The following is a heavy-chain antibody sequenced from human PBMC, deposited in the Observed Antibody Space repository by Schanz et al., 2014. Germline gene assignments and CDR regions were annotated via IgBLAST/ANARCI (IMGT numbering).Heavy chain of an antibody. Sequence: EVQLVESGGGLVQPGGSLRLSCAASGITVNSNHMSWARQAPGKGLEWVALIQIGGATFYADSVNGRFSISRDDSKNTVSLQMDSLRAEDTGVYFCAREHFFGSFYGGFDWGRGTSVSVSS. CDR3: AREHFFGSFYGGFD. D-gene: IGHD3-3*02. J-gene: IGHJ4*02. V-gene: IGHV3-66*01. CDR2: IQIGGAT. CDR1: GITVNSNH.